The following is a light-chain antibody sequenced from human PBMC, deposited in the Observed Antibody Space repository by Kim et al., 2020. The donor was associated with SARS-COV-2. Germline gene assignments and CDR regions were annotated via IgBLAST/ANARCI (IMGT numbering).Light chain of an antibody. CDR1: SSNIGSNY. Sequence: QSVLIQSPSASGTPGQRVTISCSGSSSNIGSNYVSWYQHLPGTAPKLLIYGNDQRPSGVPDRFSGSKSGTSASLAISGLRSEDEADYYCAAWDDSVPGVTFGGGTQLTVL. CDR3: AAWDDSVPGVT. CDR2: GND. J-gene: IGLJ2*01. V-gene: IGLV1-47*02.